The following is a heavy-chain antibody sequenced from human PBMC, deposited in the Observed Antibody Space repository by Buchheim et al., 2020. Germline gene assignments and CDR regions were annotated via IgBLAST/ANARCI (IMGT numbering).Heavy chain of an antibody. D-gene: IGHD3-16*01. V-gene: IGHV3-33*01. J-gene: IGHJ6*02. CDR1: GFTFSSYG. CDR3: ARDVDDYIWGSNIREYYYYGMDV. Sequence: QVQLVESGGGVVQPGRSLRLSCAASGFTFSSYGMHWVCQAPGKGLEWVAVIWDDGSNKYYADSVKGRFTISRDNSKKTLYLQMNSLRAEDTAVYYCARDVDDYIWGSNIREYYYYGMDVWGQGTT. CDR2: IWDDGSNK.